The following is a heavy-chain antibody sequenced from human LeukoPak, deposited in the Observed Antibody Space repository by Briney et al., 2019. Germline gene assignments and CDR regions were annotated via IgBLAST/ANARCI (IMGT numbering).Heavy chain of an antibody. D-gene: IGHD6-13*01. CDR3: ARLEGSSSWTFDY. J-gene: IGHJ4*02. V-gene: IGHV4-59*08. CDR2: IYYSGNT. Sequence: SETLSLTCTVSGGSISSYYWSWIRQPPGKGLDWIGYIYYSGNTNYNPSLKSRVTISVDTSKNQFSLKLNSVTAADTAVYYCARLEGSSSWTFDYWGQGTLVTVSS. CDR1: GGSISSYY.